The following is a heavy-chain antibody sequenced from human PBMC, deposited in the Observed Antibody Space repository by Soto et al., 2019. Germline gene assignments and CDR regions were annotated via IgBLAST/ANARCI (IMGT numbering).Heavy chain of an antibody. D-gene: IGHD4-17*01. V-gene: IGHV4-59*08. CDR1: GGSISGDY. Sequence: SETLSLTCIVSGGSISGDYWSWIRQPPGKGLEWIGYIYYSGSTNYNPSLKSRVTISVDTSKNQFSLKLSSVTAADTAVYYCARRYGPGFDYWGQGTLVTVSS. CDR3: ARRYGPGFDY. CDR2: IYYSGST. J-gene: IGHJ4*02.